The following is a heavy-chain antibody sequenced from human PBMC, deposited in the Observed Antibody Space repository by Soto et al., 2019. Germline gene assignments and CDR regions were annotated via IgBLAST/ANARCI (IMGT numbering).Heavy chain of an antibody. Sequence: SETLSLTCAVSGGSISSSNWWNWVRQPPGKGLEWIGEAHHSGRTNYNPSHRSRVTISVDKSQNHFSLQLTSVTAADTAVYYCARSEATALDYWGQGTLVTVSS. CDR3: ARSEATALDY. CDR1: GGSISSSNW. CDR2: AHHSGRT. J-gene: IGHJ4*02. V-gene: IGHV4-4*02.